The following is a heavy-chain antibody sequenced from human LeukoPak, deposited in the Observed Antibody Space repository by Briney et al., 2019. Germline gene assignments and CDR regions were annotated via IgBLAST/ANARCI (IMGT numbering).Heavy chain of an antibody. V-gene: IGHV3-20*04. D-gene: IGHD3-22*01. J-gene: IGHJ4*02. CDR3: AKNSNYYDSSGYYYY. CDR1: GFTFDDYG. CDR2: INWSGGST. Sequence: GGSLRLSCAASGFTFDDYGMSWVRQAPGKGLEWVSGINWSGGSTGYADSVKGRFTISRDNSKNTLYLQMNSLRAEDTAVYYCAKNSNYYDSSGYYYYWGQGTLVTVSS.